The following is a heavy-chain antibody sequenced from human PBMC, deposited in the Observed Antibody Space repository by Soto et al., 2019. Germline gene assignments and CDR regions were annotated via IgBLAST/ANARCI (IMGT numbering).Heavy chain of an antibody. CDR1: GGSSSSYY. Sequence: SETLSLTCTVSGGSSSSYYFSWIRQPPGKGLEWIGYIYESGSTNYNPSLKSRVSISVDTSKNQFSVKLNSVTAADTAVYYCARGPQALWFDPWGQGTLVTVSS. CDR2: IYESGST. V-gene: IGHV4-59*08. J-gene: IGHJ5*02. CDR3: ARGPQALWFDP.